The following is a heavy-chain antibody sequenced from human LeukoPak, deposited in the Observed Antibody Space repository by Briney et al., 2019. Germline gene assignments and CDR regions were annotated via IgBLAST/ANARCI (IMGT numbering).Heavy chain of an antibody. CDR3: ARTYGSGSYWPFDY. Sequence: ASVKVSCKASGYTFTSYGISWVRQAPGQELEWKGWISAYNGNTNYAQKLQGRVTMTTDTSTSTAYMELRSLRSDDTAVYYCARTYGSGSYWPFDYWGQGTLVTVSS. CDR1: GYTFTSYG. V-gene: IGHV1-18*01. CDR2: ISAYNGNT. D-gene: IGHD3-10*01. J-gene: IGHJ4*02.